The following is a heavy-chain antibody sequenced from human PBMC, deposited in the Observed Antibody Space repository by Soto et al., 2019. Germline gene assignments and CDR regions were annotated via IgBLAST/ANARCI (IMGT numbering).Heavy chain of an antibody. CDR2: ISYDGSNK. Sequence: GESLRLSCAASGFTFSSYAMHWVRQAPGKGLEWVAVISYDGSNKYYADSVKGRFTISRDNSKNTLYLQMNSLRAEDTAVYYCARDIVVVPAAPHYYYYGMDVWGQGTTVTVSS. CDR1: GFTFSSYA. J-gene: IGHJ6*02. V-gene: IGHV3-30-3*01. D-gene: IGHD2-2*01. CDR3: ARDIVVVPAAPHYYYYGMDV.